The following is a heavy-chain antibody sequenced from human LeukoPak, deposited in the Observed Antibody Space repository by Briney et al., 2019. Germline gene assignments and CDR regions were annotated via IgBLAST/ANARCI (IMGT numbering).Heavy chain of an antibody. V-gene: IGHV3-74*01. CDR3: AKSLDPIYYGSTYAFDT. CDR1: GFTFSSYW. J-gene: IGHJ3*02. CDR2: INSDGSST. Sequence: GGSLRLSCAASGFTFSSYWMHWVRQAPGKGLVWVSRINSDGSSTSYADSVKGRFTISRDNAKNTLYLQMNSLRAEDTAVYYCAKSLDPIYYGSTYAFDTWGQGTMVTVSS. D-gene: IGHD3-22*01.